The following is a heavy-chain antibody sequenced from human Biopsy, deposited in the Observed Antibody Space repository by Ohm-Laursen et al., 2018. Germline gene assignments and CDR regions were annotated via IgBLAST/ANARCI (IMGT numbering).Heavy chain of an antibody. D-gene: IGHD2-15*01. Sequence: GSSVKVSRKASGYSFTSYGMNWVRQAPGQGLEWVGWISPYFGNTNSTQKLQARVTLSTETSTDTAYMELRSLRYDDTAIYYCVREGLDCAGGTCYSGPLDLWGQGTLITVSS. CDR1: GYSFTSYG. CDR3: VREGLDCAGGTCYSGPLDL. J-gene: IGHJ4*03. CDR2: ISPYFGNT. V-gene: IGHV1-18*01.